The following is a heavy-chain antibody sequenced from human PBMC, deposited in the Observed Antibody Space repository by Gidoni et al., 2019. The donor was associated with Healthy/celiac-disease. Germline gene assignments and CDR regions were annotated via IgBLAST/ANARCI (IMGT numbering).Heavy chain of an antibody. CDR3: ARRYCSGGSCSSAFDI. J-gene: IGHJ3*02. V-gene: IGHV3-48*03. CDR1: GFPFSSYE. CDR2: ISSSGSTI. Sequence: EVQLVESGGGLVQPGGSLRLSCAASGFPFSSYEMNWVRQAPGKGLEWVSYISSSGSTIYYADSVKGRFTISRDNAKNSLYLQMNSLRAEDTAVYYCARRYCSGGSCSSAFDIWGQGTMVTVSS. D-gene: IGHD2-15*01.